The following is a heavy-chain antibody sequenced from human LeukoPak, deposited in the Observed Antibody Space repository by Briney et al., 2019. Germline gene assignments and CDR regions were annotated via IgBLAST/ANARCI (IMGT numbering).Heavy chain of an antibody. V-gene: IGHV4-34*01. Sequence: SETLSLTCAVYGGSFSGYYWSWIRQPPGKGLEWIGEINHSGSTNYNPSLKSRVTISVDTSKNQFSLKLSSVTAADTAVYYCARDPGSSGPTFYFDYWGQGTLVTVSS. D-gene: IGHD6-19*01. CDR2: INHSGST. J-gene: IGHJ4*02. CDR1: GGSFSGYY. CDR3: ARDPGSSGPTFYFDY.